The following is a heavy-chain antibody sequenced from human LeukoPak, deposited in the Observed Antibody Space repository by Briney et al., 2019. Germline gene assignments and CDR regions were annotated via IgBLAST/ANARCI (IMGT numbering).Heavy chain of an antibody. Sequence: PSETLSLTCAAYGGSFSGYYWSWIRQPPGKGLEWIGEINHSGSTNYNPSLKSRVTISVDTSKNQFSLKLSSVTAADTAVYYCARVVGVRAETFDHWGQGTLVTVSS. J-gene: IGHJ4*02. CDR2: INHSGST. V-gene: IGHV4-34*01. CDR3: ARVVGVRAETFDH. CDR1: GGSFSGYY. D-gene: IGHD2-8*01.